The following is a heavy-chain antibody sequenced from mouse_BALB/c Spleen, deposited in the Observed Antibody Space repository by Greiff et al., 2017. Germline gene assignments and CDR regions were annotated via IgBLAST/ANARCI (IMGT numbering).Heavy chain of an antibody. V-gene: IGHV5-17*02. D-gene: IGHD2-2*01. J-gene: IGHJ2*01. CDR1: GFTFSSFG. Sequence: EVQGVESGGGLVQPGGSRKLSCAASGFTFSSFGMHWVRQAPEKGLEWVAYISSGSSTIYYADTVKGRFTISRDNPKNTLFLQMTSLRSEDTAMYYCARSGLEYYFDYWGQGTTLTVSS. CDR2: ISSGSSTI. CDR3: ARSGLEYYFDY.